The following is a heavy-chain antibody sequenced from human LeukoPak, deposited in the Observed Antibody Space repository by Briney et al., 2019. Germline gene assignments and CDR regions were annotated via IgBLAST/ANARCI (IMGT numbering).Heavy chain of an antibody. Sequence: PAETLSLTCTVSGGSFSGYYWSWVRQSPGKGLECIGEFNHDGSTNYNPSLKSRVTISIGTSRSKNQFSLKLSSVTAADTAVYYCARKSSVRPYTRKYFFDYWGQGTPVTVSS. CDR1: GGSFSGYY. V-gene: IGHV4-34*01. CDR3: ARKSSVRPYTRKYFFDY. D-gene: IGHD6-6*01. CDR2: FNHDGST. J-gene: IGHJ4*02.